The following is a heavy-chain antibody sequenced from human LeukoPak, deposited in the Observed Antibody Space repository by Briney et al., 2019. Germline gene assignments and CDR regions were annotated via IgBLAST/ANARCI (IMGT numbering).Heavy chain of an antibody. CDR1: DGSFTSGNYY. D-gene: IGHD3-16*01. V-gene: IGHV4-39*07. CDR2: IYYSGLT. CDR3: ARDVPGGRNDY. J-gene: IGHJ4*02. Sequence: SETLSLTCTVSDGSFTSGNYYWGWIRQPPGKGLEWIGSIYYSGLTNYSPSLKSRVTISLDTSKNQFSLNINFVTAADTAVYYCARDVPGGRNDYWGQGTLVTVSS.